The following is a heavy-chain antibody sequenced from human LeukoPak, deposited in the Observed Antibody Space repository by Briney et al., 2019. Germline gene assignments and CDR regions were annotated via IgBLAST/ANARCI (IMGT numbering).Heavy chain of an antibody. J-gene: IGHJ6*03. D-gene: IGHD6-19*01. Sequence: SETLSLTCTVSGGSISSSSYYWGWIRQPPGKGLEGIGSIYYSGSTYYNPSLKSRVTISVDTSKNQFSLKLSSVTAADTVAYSCARQIPSWQWHHYYYYYMDVWGKGTTVTVSS. CDR3: ARQIPSWQWHHYYYYYMDV. V-gene: IGHV4-39*01. CDR2: IYYSGST. CDR1: GGSISSSSYY.